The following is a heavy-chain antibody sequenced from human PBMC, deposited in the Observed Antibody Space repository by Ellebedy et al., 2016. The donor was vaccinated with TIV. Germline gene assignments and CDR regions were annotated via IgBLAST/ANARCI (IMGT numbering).Heavy chain of an antibody. CDR3: ARESFNDVDLRIWGVFDI. D-gene: IGHD2/OR15-2a*01. Sequence: GGSLRLSCAASPFTVSSSYMSWVRQAPGKGLEWVSVISVGLSTYYADSVKGRFTVSRDDSKNTLHLQMPSLRAEDTAVYYCARESFNDVDLRIWGVFDIWGQGTMVTVSS. J-gene: IGHJ3*02. CDR1: PFTVSSSY. CDR2: ISVGLST. V-gene: IGHV3-66*01.